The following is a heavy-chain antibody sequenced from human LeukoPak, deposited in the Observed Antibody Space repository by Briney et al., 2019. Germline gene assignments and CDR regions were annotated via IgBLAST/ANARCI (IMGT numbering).Heavy chain of an antibody. Sequence: SQTLSLTCTVSGGSISSGDYYWSWIRQPPGKGLEWIGSIYYSGSTYYNPSLKSRVTISVDTSKNQFSLKLSSVTAADTAVYYCARQGIVATISYYYYYMDVWGKGTTVTVSS. CDR3: ARQGIVATISYYYYYMDV. CDR2: IYYSGST. V-gene: IGHV4-39*01. CDR1: GGSISSGDYY. D-gene: IGHD5-12*01. J-gene: IGHJ6*03.